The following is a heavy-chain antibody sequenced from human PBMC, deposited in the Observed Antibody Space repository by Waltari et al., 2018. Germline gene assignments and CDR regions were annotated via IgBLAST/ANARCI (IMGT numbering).Heavy chain of an antibody. CDR3: ARDGYYYDSSGYGPSADY. CDR2: IYYSGST. D-gene: IGHD3-22*01. V-gene: IGHV4-39*07. J-gene: IGHJ4*02. Sequence: QLQLQESGPGLVKPSETLSLTCTVSGGSISSSSYYWGWIRQPPGKGLEWIGSIYYSGSTYYNPALKVRVTISVDTSKNQFSLKLSSVTAADTAVYYCARDGYYYDSSGYGPSADYWGQGTLVTVSS. CDR1: GGSISSSSYY.